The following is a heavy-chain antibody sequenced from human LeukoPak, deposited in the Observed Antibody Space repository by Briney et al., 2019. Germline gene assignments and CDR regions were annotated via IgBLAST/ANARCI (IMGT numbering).Heavy chain of an antibody. V-gene: IGHV3-30*04. D-gene: IGHD5/OR15-5a*01. CDR2: IEADGRNK. J-gene: IGHJ4*02. CDR1: GFTFSTHT. Sequence: GGSLRLSCAPSGFTFSTHTMHWVRQAPGKGLEWVAVIEADGRNKFHAESVRGRFTISRDNSRNTLYLQLDSLGSEDTAVHYCVRQSTGLDYWGQGTLVTVSS. CDR3: VRQSTGLDY.